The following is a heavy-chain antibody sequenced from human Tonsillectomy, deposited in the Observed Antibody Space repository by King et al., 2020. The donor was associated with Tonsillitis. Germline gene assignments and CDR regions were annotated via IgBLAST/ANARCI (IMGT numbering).Heavy chain of an antibody. D-gene: IGHD3-3*01. CDR1: GGSFNDYF. CDR3: ARGKYDVWSGYPDYFDY. CDR2: VSHSGST. Sequence: VQLQQWGAGLLKPSETLSLTCAVYGGSFNDYFCSWIRQPPGKGLEWIGEVSHSGSTNYNPSLKCRVSISVDASKNQVSLRRSSVTAADTAVYYCARGKYDVWSGYPDYFDYWGRGTLVTVSS. J-gene: IGHJ4*03. V-gene: IGHV4-34*01.